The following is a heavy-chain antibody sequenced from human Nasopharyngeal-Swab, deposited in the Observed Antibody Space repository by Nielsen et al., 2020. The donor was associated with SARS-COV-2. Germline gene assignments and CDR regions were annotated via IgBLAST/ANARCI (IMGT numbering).Heavy chain of an antibody. V-gene: IGHV4-59*01. D-gene: IGHD6-13*01. J-gene: IGHJ6*02. CDR1: GGSISSYY. Sequence: SETLSLTCTVSGGSISSYYWSWIRQPPGKGLEWIGYIYYSGSTNYNPSLKSRVTISVDTSKNQFSLKLSSVTAADTAVYYCARDRSSPYGMDVWGQGTTVTVSS. CDR3: ARDRSSPYGMDV. CDR2: IYYSGST.